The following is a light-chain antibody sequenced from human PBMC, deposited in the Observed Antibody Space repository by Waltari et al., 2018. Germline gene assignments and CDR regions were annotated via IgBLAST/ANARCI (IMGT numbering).Light chain of an antibody. CDR2: DVH. J-gene: IGLJ2*01. V-gene: IGLV2-8*01. CDR1: SSDIGTYIF. CDR3: ASYAGGNNLI. Sequence: QSALTQPPSASGSPGQSVTISCPGTSSDIGTYIFVSWYQQHPGKAPNLMIFDVHTPPSGVPDRFSGSKSGNTASLTVSGLQAEDEADYFCASYAGGNNLIFGGGTKLTVL.